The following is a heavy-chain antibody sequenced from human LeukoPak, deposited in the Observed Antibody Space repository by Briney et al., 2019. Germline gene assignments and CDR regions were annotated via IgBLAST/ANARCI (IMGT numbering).Heavy chain of an antibody. V-gene: IGHV4-59*12. Sequence: PSETLSLTCTVSGGSISTYYWSWIRQPPGKGLEWIGYIYYSGSTNHNPSLKSRVTISVDTSKNQFSLKLSSVTAADTAVYYCARAPGGDCSGGSCNNWFDPWGQGTLVTVSS. CDR1: GGSISTYY. J-gene: IGHJ5*02. D-gene: IGHD2-15*01. CDR2: IYYSGST. CDR3: ARAPGGDCSGGSCNNWFDP.